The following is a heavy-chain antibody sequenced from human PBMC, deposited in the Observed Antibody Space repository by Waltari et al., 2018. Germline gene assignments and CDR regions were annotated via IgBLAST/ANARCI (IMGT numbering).Heavy chain of an antibody. J-gene: IGHJ4*02. D-gene: IGHD4-17*01. CDR3: AKKAHDFGDSRTDY. V-gene: IGHV3-23*01. CDR1: GFTFSSSS. CDR2: ISASGGST. Sequence: EVQLLESGGTLVQPGGSLRLSCAASGFTFSSSSMSLVRQAPGEGLEWVSGISASGGSTFYADSVKGRFTISRDNSKNTLYLQMNSLRAEDTAVYYCAKKAHDFGDSRTDYWGQGTLVTVSS.